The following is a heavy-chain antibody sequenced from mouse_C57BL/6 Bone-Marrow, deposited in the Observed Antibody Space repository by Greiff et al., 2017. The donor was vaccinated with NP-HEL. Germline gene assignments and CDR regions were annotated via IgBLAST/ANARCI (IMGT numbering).Heavy chain of an antibody. CDR1: GYTFTDYN. V-gene: IGHV1-18*01. CDR3: ARLVTGPFAY. Sequence: VQLQQSGPELVKPGASVKIPCKASGYTFTDYNMDWVKQSHGKSLEWIGDINPNNGGTIYNQKFKGKATLTVDKSSSTADMELRSLTSEDTGVYYCARLVTGPFAYWGQGTLVTVSA. D-gene: IGHD4-1*01. CDR2: INPNNGGT. J-gene: IGHJ3*01.